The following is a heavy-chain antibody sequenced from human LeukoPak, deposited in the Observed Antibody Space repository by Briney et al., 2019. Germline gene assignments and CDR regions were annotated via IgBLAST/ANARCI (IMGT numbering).Heavy chain of an antibody. D-gene: IGHD2-15*01. J-gene: IGHJ3*02. CDR3: ARALCSGGSCYSRGAFDI. Sequence: PSETLSLTCTVSGGSISSYYWSWIRQPPGKGLEWIGYIYYSGSTNYNPSLKSRVTISVDTSKNQFSLKLSSVTAADTAVYYCARALCSGGSCYSRGAFDIWGQGTMVTVSS. CDR2: IYYSGST. CDR1: GGSISSYY. V-gene: IGHV4-59*01.